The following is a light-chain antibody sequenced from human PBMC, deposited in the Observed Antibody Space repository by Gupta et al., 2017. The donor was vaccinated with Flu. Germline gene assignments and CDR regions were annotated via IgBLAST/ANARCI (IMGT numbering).Light chain of an antibody. CDR1: QSISSW. Sequence: PSILSASMGDRVTITCLASQSISSWLAWYQQKPGKAPKLLMYNASNLESGVPSRFSGSGSGREFTLTITSLQPEDFGIYYCQHVNSYPCTFGQGTKLEIK. V-gene: IGKV1-5*01. J-gene: IGKJ1*01. CDR3: QHVNSYPCT. CDR2: NAS.